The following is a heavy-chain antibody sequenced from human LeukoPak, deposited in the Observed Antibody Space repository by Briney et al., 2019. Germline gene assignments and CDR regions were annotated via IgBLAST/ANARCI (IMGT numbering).Heavy chain of an antibody. J-gene: IGHJ3*02. CDR1: GFTFSSYS. V-gene: IGHV3-48*01. Sequence: GSLRLSCAASGFTFSSYSMNWVRQAPGKGLEWVSYISGSSSTIYYADSVKGRFTISRDNAKNSLYLQMNSLRAEDTAVYYCARDTYDSDAFDIWGQGTMVTVSS. CDR3: ARDTYDSDAFDI. CDR2: ISGSSSTI. D-gene: IGHD3-22*01.